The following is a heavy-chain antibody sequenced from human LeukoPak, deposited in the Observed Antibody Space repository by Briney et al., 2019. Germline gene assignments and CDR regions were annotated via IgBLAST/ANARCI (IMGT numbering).Heavy chain of an antibody. CDR3: ARDGNGEEKGFSDSGDYKFPATESFDI. CDR2: ISVYTGNK. V-gene: IGHV1-18*01. Sequence: ASVKVSCKASGYTFTSYGISWVRQAPGHGLEWMGWISVYTGNKKYAQKLQGRVTMSTDTSTSTAYTELRSLRSDDTAVYYCARDGNGEEKGFSDSGDYKFPATESFDIWGQGTMVTVSS. D-gene: IGHD4-17*01. J-gene: IGHJ3*02. CDR1: GYTFTSYG.